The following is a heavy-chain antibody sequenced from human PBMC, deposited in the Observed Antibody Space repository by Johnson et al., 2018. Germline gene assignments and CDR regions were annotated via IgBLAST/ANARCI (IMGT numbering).Heavy chain of an antibody. Sequence: VQLVESGGGVVQPGRSLRLSCAPSGFTFSDYVMHWVRQGPGKGLEWLAVISYDGKKKDYADSVKDRFIISRYNSKKTLFLQMSSLRPEDTAVYYCARAAGPYYYFYYLDVWGKGTTVTVSS. V-gene: IGHV3-30*03. CDR1: GFTFSDYV. J-gene: IGHJ6*03. CDR3: ARAAGPYYYFYYLDV. CDR2: ISYDGKKK.